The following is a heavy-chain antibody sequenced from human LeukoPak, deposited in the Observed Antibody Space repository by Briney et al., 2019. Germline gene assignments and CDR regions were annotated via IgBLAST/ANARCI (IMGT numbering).Heavy chain of an antibody. V-gene: IGHV1-2*02. CDR2: SNPNSWCT. CDR3: ARRGRYDY. CDR1: GYTFTGYY. J-gene: IGHJ4*02. Sequence: GASVKVSFKGSGYTFTGYYRHWLRQARGQGLEWMGCSNPNSWCTKYAQKCEGRVTMTRDTSISTAYMELSRLRSDDPAVYYCARRGRYDYWGQGTLVTVSS. D-gene: IGHD2-15*01.